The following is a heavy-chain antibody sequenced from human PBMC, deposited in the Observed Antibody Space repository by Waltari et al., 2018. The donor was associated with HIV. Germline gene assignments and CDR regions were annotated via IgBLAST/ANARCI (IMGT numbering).Heavy chain of an antibody. V-gene: IGHV3-23*01. J-gene: IGHJ4*02. CDR1: GFTFSSYA. CDR2: ISGSGGST. D-gene: IGHD3-9*01. Sequence: EVQLLESGGGLVQPGGSLRLSCAASGFTFSSYAMSWVRQAQGKGLEWVSAISGSGGSTYYADSVKGRFTISRDNSKNTLYLQMNSLRAEDTAVYYCAKDQLRYFDWLFPAGFDYWGQGTLVTVSS. CDR3: AKDQLRYFDWLFPAGFDY.